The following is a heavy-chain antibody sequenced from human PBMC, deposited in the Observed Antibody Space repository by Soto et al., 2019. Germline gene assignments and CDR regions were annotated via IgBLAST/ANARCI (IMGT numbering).Heavy chain of an antibody. CDR1: GGSISSGGYS. V-gene: IGHV4-30-2*01. D-gene: IGHD3-10*01. Sequence: LSLTCAVSGGSISSGGYSWSWIRQPPGKGLEWIGYIYHSGSTYYNPSLKSRVTISVDRSKNQFSLKLSSVTAADTAVYYCARVGINYYYYGMDVWGQGTTVTVSS. CDR2: IYHSGST. J-gene: IGHJ6*02. CDR3: ARVGINYYYYGMDV.